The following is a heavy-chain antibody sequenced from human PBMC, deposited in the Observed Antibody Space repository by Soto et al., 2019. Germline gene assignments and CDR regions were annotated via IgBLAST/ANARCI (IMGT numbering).Heavy chain of an antibody. J-gene: IGHJ6*03. Sequence: PGGSLRLSCAASGITVSSNYMNWVRQAPGKGLEWVAVIYSGGSTYYADSVKGRFTISRDTSRNTLYLQVNSLRAEDTAVYYCARAAYYSYSMDVWGKGTTVTVSS. CDR3: ARAAYYSYSMDV. CDR2: IYSGGST. V-gene: IGHV3-66*01. CDR1: GITVSSNY.